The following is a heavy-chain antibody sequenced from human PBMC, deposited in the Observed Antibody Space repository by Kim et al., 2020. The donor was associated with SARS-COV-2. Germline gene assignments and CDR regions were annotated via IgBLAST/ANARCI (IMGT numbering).Heavy chain of an antibody. V-gene: IGHV4-39*01. J-gene: IGHJ6*02. D-gene: IGHD3-10*01. CDR3: ARGGNFYYAMDV. Sequence: YYHTTLTDRLTISVGTSKSQFSLELNSVTAADTAIYYCARGGNFYYAMDVWGQGTTVTVSS.